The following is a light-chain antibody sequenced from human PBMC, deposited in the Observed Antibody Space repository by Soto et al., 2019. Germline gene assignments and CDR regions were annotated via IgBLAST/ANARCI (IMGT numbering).Light chain of an antibody. CDR2: AAS. J-gene: IGKJ1*01. Sequence: VLTPSAGTLSSSPGERATLSCRAALRLPSRSLAWYQQRPGQAPRLLISAASTRPADIPDRFSGSGSGTDFTLTINRLEPEDFAVYYCQQYDYSPRTFGQGTKVDIK. CDR3: QQYDYSPRT. V-gene: IGKV3-20*01. CDR1: LRLPSRS.